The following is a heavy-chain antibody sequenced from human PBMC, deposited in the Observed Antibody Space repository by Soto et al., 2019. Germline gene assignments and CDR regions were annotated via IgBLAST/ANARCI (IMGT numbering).Heavy chain of an antibody. Sequence: EVQLLESGGGLVQPGGSLRLSCAASGFTFSTYVMSWARQPPGKGLEWVSAISVSAGPTYYADSVKGRFTISRDNSKNTLYLQLDSMSAEDTAAYYCAEGAWLDAWGKGTLVTGS. CDR1: GFTFSTYV. J-gene: IGHJ5*02. V-gene: IGHV3-23*01. CDR3: AEGAWLDA. CDR2: ISVSAGPT.